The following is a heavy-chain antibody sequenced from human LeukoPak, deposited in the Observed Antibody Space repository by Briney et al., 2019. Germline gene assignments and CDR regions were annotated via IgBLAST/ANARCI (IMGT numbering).Heavy chain of an antibody. V-gene: IGHV3-23*01. CDR2: ISGSGDNT. CDR3: AKDFRGSGYFFDY. Sequence: GGSLRLSCAASGFTFDDYGMSWVRQAPGKGLEWVSAISGSGDNTFYADSVRGRFTISRDNSKNILYLQMNSLRGEDTAIYYCAKDFRGSGYFFDYWGQGTLVTVSS. D-gene: IGHD7-27*01. J-gene: IGHJ4*02. CDR1: GFTFDDYG.